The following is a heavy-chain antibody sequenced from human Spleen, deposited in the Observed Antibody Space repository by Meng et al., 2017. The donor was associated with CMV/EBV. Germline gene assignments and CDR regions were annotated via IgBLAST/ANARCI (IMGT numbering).Heavy chain of an antibody. D-gene: IGHD5-18*01. CDR2: ISGSGGST. CDR3: AKGATFTAMVAFDY. J-gene: IGHJ4*02. CDR1: GFTFKNSA. V-gene: IGHV3-23*01. Sequence: GGSLRLSCEAYGFTFKNSAMTWVRLAPGKGLEWVSGISGSGGSTYYADSVKGRFTISRDNSKDTLYLQMNSLRAEDTAVYYCAKGATFTAMVAFDYWGQGTLVTVSS.